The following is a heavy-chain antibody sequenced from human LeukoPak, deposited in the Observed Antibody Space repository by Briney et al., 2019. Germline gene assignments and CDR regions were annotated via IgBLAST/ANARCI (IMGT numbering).Heavy chain of an antibody. CDR2: IYTSGST. CDR1: GGSISSYY. D-gene: IGHD1-26*01. CDR3: ARGGSYLDYYYYMDI. J-gene: IGHJ6*03. Sequence: SETLSLTCTVSGGSISSYYWSWIRQPAGKGLEWIGRIYTSGSTNYNPSLKSRVTMSVDTSKNQFSLKLSSVTAADTAVYYCARGGSYLDYYYYMDIWGKGTTVTISS. V-gene: IGHV4-4*07.